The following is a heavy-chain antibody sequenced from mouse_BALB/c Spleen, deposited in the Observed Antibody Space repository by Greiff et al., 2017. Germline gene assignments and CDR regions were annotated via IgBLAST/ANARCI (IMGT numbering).Heavy chain of an antibody. Sequence: VKLMESGPGLVAPSQSLSITCTVSGFSLTSYGVHWVRQPPGKGLEWLGVIWAGGSTNYNSALMSRLSISKDNSKSQVFLKMNSLQTDDTAMYYCAIPYYGNPWFAYWGQGTLVTVSA. D-gene: IGHD2-10*01. CDR3: AIPYYGNPWFAY. CDR2: IWAGGST. J-gene: IGHJ3*01. V-gene: IGHV2-9*02. CDR1: GFSLTSYG.